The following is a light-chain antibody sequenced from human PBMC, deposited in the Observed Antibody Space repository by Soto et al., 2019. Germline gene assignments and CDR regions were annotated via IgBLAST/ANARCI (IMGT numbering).Light chain of an antibody. CDR1: QSISSY. J-gene: IGKJ4*01. CDR3: QQSYTAPLT. V-gene: IGKV1-39*01. Sequence: IQMTQSPSSLSASVGDRVTITCRASQSISSYLNWYQQKPGKAPKLLIYAASSLQRGVPSRFSGSGSGTDFTLTIISLQPEDFAAYYCQQSYTAPLTFGGGTKVYLK. CDR2: AAS.